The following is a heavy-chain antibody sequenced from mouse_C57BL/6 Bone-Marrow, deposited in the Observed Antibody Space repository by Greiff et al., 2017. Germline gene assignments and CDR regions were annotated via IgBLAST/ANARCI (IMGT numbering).Heavy chain of an antibody. Sequence: EVQLQQSGAELVRPGASVKLSCTASGFNIKDDYMHWVKQRPEQGLEWIGWIDPENGATEYASKFQGKATITADTSSNTAYLKLSSLTSEDTAVYYCTTLDYYGSEAWFAYWGQGTLVTVSA. D-gene: IGHD1-1*01. J-gene: IGHJ3*01. V-gene: IGHV14-4*01. CDR3: TTLDYYGSEAWFAY. CDR1: GFNIKDDY. CDR2: IDPENGAT.